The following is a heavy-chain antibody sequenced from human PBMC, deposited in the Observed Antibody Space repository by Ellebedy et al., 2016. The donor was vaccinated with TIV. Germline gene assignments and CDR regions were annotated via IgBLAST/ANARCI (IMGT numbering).Heavy chain of an antibody. Sequence: SETLSLTXTVSGGSISSSSYYWGWIRQPPGKGLEWIGSIYYSGSTYYNPSLKSRVTISVDTSKNQFSLKLSSVTAADTAVYYCAGRCITIFGVVIMISGDAFDIWGQGTMVTVSS. D-gene: IGHD3-3*01. J-gene: IGHJ3*02. CDR3: AGRCITIFGVVIMISGDAFDI. V-gene: IGHV4-39*01. CDR2: IYYSGST. CDR1: GGSISSSSYY.